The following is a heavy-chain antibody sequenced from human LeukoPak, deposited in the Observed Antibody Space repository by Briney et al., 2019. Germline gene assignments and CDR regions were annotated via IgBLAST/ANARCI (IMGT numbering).Heavy chain of an antibody. CDR2: ISSSSSYI. CDR3: AKEDDYYDSSGYPDY. J-gene: IGHJ4*02. D-gene: IGHD3-22*01. Sequence: PGGSLRLSGAASGFTVSSNYMNWVRQAPGKGREWFSSISSSSSYIYYADSVKGRFTISRDNSKNTLYLQMNSLRAEDTAVYYCAKEDDYYDSSGYPDYWGQGTLVTVSS. V-gene: IGHV3-21*04. CDR1: GFTVSSNY.